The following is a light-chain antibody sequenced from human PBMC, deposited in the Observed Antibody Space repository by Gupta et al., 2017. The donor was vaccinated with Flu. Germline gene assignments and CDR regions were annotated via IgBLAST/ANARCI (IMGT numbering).Light chain of an antibody. V-gene: IGLV3-21*02. Sequence: SYVLTQPPSVSVAPGQPARITCGGTKIGTKSVHWYQHKAGQAPVLVVHDDSDRPSGIPERFSASNSGDTATLTISEVEAGDEAGYDCQVWINSADKWVFGGGTQLTVL. CDR2: DDS. CDR1: KIGTKS. J-gene: IGLJ3*02. CDR3: QVWINSADKWV.